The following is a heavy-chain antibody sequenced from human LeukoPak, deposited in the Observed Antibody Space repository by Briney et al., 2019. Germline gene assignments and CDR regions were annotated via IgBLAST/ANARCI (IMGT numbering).Heavy chain of an antibody. Sequence: SETLSLTCTVSGDSISSSLYYWGWIRQPPGRGLEWIGTIYYSETTYYNPSLKSRVTISVDTSKNQFALNLSSVTAADTAVYYCARQGDSRGYSTLVYWGQGTLVTVSS. CDR1: GDSISSSLYY. D-gene: IGHD3-22*01. J-gene: IGHJ4*02. CDR2: IYYSETT. V-gene: IGHV4-39*01. CDR3: ARQGDSRGYSTLVY.